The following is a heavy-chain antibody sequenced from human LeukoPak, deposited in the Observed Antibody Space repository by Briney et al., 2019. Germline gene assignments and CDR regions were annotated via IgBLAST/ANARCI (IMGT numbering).Heavy chain of an antibody. J-gene: IGHJ5*02. D-gene: IGHD3-10*01. CDR3: AGWFGELYGAFDP. V-gene: IGHV4-34*01. CDR1: GGSFSGYY. CDR2: IHHSGST. Sequence: SETLSLTCAVYGGSFSGYYWSWIRQPPGKGLEWIGEIHHSGSTNYNPSLKSRRTISVDTSKNQFSLKLSSVTAADTAVYYCAGWFGELYGAFDPRGQGTLVTVSS.